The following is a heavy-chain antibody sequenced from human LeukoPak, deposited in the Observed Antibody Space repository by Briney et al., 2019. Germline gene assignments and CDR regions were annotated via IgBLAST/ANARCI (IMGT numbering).Heavy chain of an antibody. J-gene: IGHJ4*02. V-gene: IGHV3-48*04. Sequence: PGGSLGLSCAASGFAFSTYSIDWVRQAPGKGLEWLSYISSSSSSTIYYADSVKGRFTVSRDNAENLVYLQMNSLGAEDTAVYYCARVGRRGYTKDYWGQGTLVTVAS. CDR3: ARVGRRGYTKDY. CDR2: ISSSSSSTI. D-gene: IGHD5-24*01. CDR1: GFAFSTYS.